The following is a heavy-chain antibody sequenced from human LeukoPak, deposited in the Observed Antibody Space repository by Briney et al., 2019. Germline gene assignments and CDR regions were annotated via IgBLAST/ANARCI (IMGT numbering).Heavy chain of an antibody. Sequence: PSETLSLTCTVSGGSISSSSYYWGWIRQPPGKGLEWIGSIYYSGSTYYNPFLKSRVTISVDTSKNQFSLKLSSVTAADTAVYYCARDPGYSGYDTDYWGQGTLVTVSS. CDR1: GGSISSSSYY. D-gene: IGHD5-12*01. CDR3: ARDPGYSGYDTDY. J-gene: IGHJ4*02. V-gene: IGHV4-39*02. CDR2: IYYSGST.